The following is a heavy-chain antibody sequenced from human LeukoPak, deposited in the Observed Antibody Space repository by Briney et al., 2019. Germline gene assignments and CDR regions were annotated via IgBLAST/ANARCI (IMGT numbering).Heavy chain of an antibody. CDR2: INHSGST. CDR3: ARGLAQWLVPFIY. J-gene: IGHJ4*02. Sequence: PSETLSLTCAVYGGSFSGYYWSWIRQPPGKGLEWIGEINHSGSTNYNPSLKSRVTISVDTSKNQFSLKLSSVTAADTAVYYCARGLAQWLVPFIYWGQGTLVTVSS. D-gene: IGHD6-19*01. V-gene: IGHV4-34*01. CDR1: GGSFSGYY.